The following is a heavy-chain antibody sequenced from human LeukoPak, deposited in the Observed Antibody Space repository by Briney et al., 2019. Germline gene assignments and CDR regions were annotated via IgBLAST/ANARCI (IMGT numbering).Heavy chain of an antibody. J-gene: IGHJ4*02. CDR2: FYYSGST. CDR3: AAFSSGLYY. CDR1: GGSISSSSYY. Sequence: PSETLSFTCNVSGGSISSSSYYWGWIRQPPGKGLEWIGSFYYSGSTDYNPSLKTRVTISVDTSKNQFSLKLSSVTAADTAVYYCAAFSSGLYYWGQGTLVTVSS. V-gene: IGHV4-39*07. D-gene: IGHD3-3*01.